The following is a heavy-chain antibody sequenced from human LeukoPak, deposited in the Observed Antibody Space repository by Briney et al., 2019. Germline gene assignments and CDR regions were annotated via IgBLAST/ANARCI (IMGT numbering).Heavy chain of an antibody. CDR2: ISYDGSDA. Sequence: TGGSLRPSCAASGFIFSGNGMHWVRQVATKGLEWVAGISYDGSDAFYADSVKGRFTISRDNSKNTLSLQINSLRPEDTAVYYCAKDQDSYRLDHWGQGTPVSVSS. CDR3: AKDQDSYRLDH. J-gene: IGHJ4*02. V-gene: IGHV3-30*18. CDR1: GFIFSGNG. D-gene: IGHD5-18*01.